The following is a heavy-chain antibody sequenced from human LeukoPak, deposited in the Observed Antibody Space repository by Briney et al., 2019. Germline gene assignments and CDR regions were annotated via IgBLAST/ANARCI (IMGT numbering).Heavy chain of an antibody. V-gene: IGHV3-48*01. Sequence: GGSLRLSCAASGFTFSSYSMNWVRQAPGKGLEWVSYISSSSSTIYYADSVKGRFTISRDNSKNTLYLQMNSLRAEDTAVYYCAKDLLASQYCTTTSCYLFDYWGQGTLVTVSS. CDR2: ISSSSSTI. CDR3: AKDLLASQYCTTTSCYLFDY. J-gene: IGHJ4*02. D-gene: IGHD2-2*01. CDR1: GFTFSSYS.